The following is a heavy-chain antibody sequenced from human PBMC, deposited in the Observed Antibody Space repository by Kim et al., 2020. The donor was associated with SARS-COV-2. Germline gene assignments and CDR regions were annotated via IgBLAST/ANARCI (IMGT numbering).Heavy chain of an antibody. V-gene: IGHV3-11*06. J-gene: IGHJ4*02. Sequence: SVKGRFTITRNHAKNSLYLQMNSLGAEDTAVYYCARDPLHCSSTSCYIDYWGQGTLVTVSS. CDR3: ARDPLHCSSTSCYIDY. D-gene: IGHD2-2*02.